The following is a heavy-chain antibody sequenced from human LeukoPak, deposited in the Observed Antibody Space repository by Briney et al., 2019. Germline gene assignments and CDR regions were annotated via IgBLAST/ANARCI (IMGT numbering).Heavy chain of an antibody. J-gene: IGHJ4*02. Sequence: GGSLRLSCAASGFTFRNYWMHWVRQAPGKGLEWEAVISYDGSNKYYADSVKGRFTISRDNSKNTLYLQMNSLRAEDTAVYYCASIIVVVPAAPTTDYWGQGTLVTVSS. CDR2: ISYDGSNK. CDR3: ASIIVVVPAAPTTDY. CDR1: GFTFRNYW. D-gene: IGHD2-2*01. V-gene: IGHV3-30*03.